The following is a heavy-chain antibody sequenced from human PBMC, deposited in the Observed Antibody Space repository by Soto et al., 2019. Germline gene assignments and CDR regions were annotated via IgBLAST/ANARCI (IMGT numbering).Heavy chain of an antibody. V-gene: IGHV3-7*01. CDR2: IQQDGNDL. J-gene: IGHJ6*03. CDR3: ARTIFGVVPHSSYLDV. CDR1: GFTFRSDW. Sequence: EVQLVESGGGLVQPGGSLRLSCAAYGFTFRSDWMSWVRQAPEKGLEWVANIQQDGNDLYFVDSVKGRFTISRDNAKNSLYLHMSSLRAEDTGVYYCARTIFGVVPHSSYLDVWGKGTTVTVSS. D-gene: IGHD3-3*01.